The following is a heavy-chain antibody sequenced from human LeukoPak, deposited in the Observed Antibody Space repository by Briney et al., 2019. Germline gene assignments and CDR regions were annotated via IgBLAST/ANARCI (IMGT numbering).Heavy chain of an antibody. CDR2: IYYSGST. J-gene: IGHJ4*02. D-gene: IGHD3-10*01. Sequence: SETLSLTCTVSGGSLSSYYWSWIRQPPGKGLEWIGYIYYSGSTYYNPSLKSRVTISVDTSKNQFSLKLSSMTAADTAVYYCASNLYGSGNYFAYWGQGALVTVSS. V-gene: IGHV4-59*08. CDR3: ASNLYGSGNYFAY. CDR1: GGSLSSYY.